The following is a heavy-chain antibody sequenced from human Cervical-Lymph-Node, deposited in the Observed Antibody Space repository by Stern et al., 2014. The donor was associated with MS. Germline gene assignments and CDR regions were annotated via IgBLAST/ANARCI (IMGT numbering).Heavy chain of an antibody. CDR2: TIPIFGTA. Sequence: QVQLVQSGAEVKKPGSSVKVSCQASGGSFINNVISWVRQAPGQGLEWMGGTIPIFGTALYAQKFRGRVTITGDESTGTAYMELSSLRSDDTAVYFCARAASTTSSYNFWGPGTLVTVSS. D-gene: IGHD3-10*01. CDR3: ARAASTTSSYNF. V-gene: IGHV1-69*01. CDR1: GGSFINNV. J-gene: IGHJ4*02.